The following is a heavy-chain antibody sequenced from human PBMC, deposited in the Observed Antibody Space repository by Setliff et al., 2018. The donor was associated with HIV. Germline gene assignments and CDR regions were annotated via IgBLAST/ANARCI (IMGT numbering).Heavy chain of an antibody. CDR3: ARIFGDQGYYYSMDV. V-gene: IGHV4-59*01. CDR1: GGSISGYY. Sequence: PSETLSLTCTVSGGSISGYYWSWIRQPPGKGLEWIGYIYYSGSTNYNPSLKSRVTISVDTSKNQFSLKLSSVIAADTAVYYCARIFGDQGYYYSMDVWGQGTTVTVSS. J-gene: IGHJ6*02. CDR2: IYYSGST. D-gene: IGHD3-3*01.